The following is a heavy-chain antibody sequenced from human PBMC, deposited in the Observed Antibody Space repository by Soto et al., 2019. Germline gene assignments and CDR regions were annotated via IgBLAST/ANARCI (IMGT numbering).Heavy chain of an antibody. J-gene: IGHJ4*02. D-gene: IGHD5-12*01. Sequence: EVQLLQSGGGLVKPGGSLRLSCATSGFTFSRCDMNWVRQAPGKGLEWVSFTSSSASYMYYADSVKGRFIISRDNSKKSLYLQMNSLRADDTAVYYCARECVDTVTSITIPFDYWGQGALVTVSS. V-gene: IGHV3-21*02. CDR3: ARECVDTVTSITIPFDY. CDR2: TSSSASYM. CDR1: GFTFSRCD.